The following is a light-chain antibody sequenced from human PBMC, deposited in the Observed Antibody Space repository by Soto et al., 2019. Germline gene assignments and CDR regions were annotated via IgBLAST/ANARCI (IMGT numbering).Light chain of an antibody. CDR1: QGIGHP. J-gene: IGKJ4*01. V-gene: IGKV3-15*01. CDR3: QRYNNWPLT. CDR2: DTS. Sequence: EVVMTQSPATLSVSPGEGATLSCRASQGIGHPLAWYQHKPGQTPRLLIYDTSTRATGVPARFSGSRSGTEFTLTINSLQSEDFAVYYCQRYNNWPLTFGGGTKVESK.